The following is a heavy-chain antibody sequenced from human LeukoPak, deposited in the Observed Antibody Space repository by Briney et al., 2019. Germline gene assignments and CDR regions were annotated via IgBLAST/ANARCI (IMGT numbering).Heavy chain of an antibody. CDR2: INSDGSST. V-gene: IGHV3-74*01. D-gene: IGHD2-2*01. Sequence: GGSLRLSCAASGFTLSRYWMHWVREAPGKGLVWVSRINSDGSSTSYADSVKGRFTISRDNAKNTLYLQMNSLRAEDTAVYYCARPAEYCSSTSCYSGDFDYWGQGTLVTGSS. CDR3: ARPAEYCSSTSCYSGDFDY. CDR1: GFTLSRYW. J-gene: IGHJ4*02.